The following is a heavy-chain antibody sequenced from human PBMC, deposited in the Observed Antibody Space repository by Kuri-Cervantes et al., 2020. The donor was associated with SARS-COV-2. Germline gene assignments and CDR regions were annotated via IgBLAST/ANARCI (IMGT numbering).Heavy chain of an antibody. Sequence: ASVKVSCKASGYTFTSYGISWVRQAPGQGLEWMGWISAYNGNTNYAQKFQGRVTITADKSTSTAYMELSSLRSEDTAVYYCARGSRYSSSSLGVDYWGQGTLVTVSS. CDR2: ISAYNGNT. CDR1: GYTFTSYG. D-gene: IGHD6-6*01. V-gene: IGHV1-18*04. J-gene: IGHJ4*02. CDR3: ARGSRYSSSSLGVDY.